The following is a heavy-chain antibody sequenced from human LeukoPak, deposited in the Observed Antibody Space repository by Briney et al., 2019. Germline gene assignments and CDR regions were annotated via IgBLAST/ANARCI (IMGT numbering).Heavy chain of an antibody. J-gene: IGHJ4*02. Sequence: SVKVSCKASGYTFTSYAISWVRQAPGQGLEWMGGIIPIFGTANYAQKFQGRVTITADESTSTAYMELSSLRSEDTAVYYCASLGHSGSYFDYWGQGTLVTVSS. CDR2: IIPIFGTA. D-gene: IGHD1-26*01. CDR1: GYTFTSYA. CDR3: ASLGHSGSYFDY. V-gene: IGHV1-69*13.